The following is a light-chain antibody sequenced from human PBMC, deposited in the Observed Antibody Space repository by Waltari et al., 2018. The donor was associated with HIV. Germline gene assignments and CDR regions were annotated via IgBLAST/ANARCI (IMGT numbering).Light chain of an antibody. CDR1: HNVRTN. V-gene: IGKV3-15*01. CDR3: QEYDGWPRT. J-gene: IGKJ1*01. Sequence: EAVMTQSPAILSVSPWERPTLSCRSSHNVRTNLAWYQQKPGQTPRLVISNSSIRATGIPARFDGSESGTTFSLIIAHIQTEDFVDYYCQEYDGWPRTCGQGTKVEI. CDR2: NSS.